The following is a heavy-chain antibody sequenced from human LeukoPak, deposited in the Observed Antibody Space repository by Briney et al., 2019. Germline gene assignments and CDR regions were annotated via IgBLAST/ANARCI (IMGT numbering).Heavy chain of an antibody. Sequence: GSLRLSCAASGFTFSSYGMHWVRQAPGKGLEWVAVISYDETNKYYADSVKGRFTISRDNSKNTLYLQMNSLRAEDTAVYYCAKKGIVGATWAFDYWGQGTLVTVSS. D-gene: IGHD1-26*01. CDR1: GFTFSSYG. CDR3: AKKGIVGATWAFDY. J-gene: IGHJ4*02. CDR2: ISYDETNK. V-gene: IGHV3-30*18.